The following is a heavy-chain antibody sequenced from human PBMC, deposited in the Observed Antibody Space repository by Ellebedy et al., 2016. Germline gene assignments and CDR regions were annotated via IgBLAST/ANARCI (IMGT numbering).Heavy chain of an antibody. D-gene: IGHD1-1*01. CDR1: GFTFSDFW. CDR3: VKGKTGNYGGDAFDF. CDR2: IHKDGSQR. J-gene: IGHJ3*01. Sequence: GGSLRLFCAASGFTFSDFWMTWVRQVPGKGLECVANIHKDGSQRYYVDAVKGRFIISRDNAKNSLYLQMNSLRVEDTAVYYCVKGKTGNYGGDAFDFWGQGTMVTVSS. V-gene: IGHV3-7*03.